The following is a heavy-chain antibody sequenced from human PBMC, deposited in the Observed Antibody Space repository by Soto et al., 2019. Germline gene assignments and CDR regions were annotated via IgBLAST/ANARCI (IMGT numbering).Heavy chain of an antibody. D-gene: IGHD6-19*01. CDR3: ARGLPLSAVAGTAQYW. Sequence: GTSVKVSCKASGGTFSSYAISWVRQAPGQGLEWMGGIIPIFGTANYAQKFQGRVTITADKSTSTAYMELSSLRSEDTAVYYCARGLPLSAVAGTAQYWWGQGTLVTVSS. CDR1: GGTFSSYA. J-gene: IGHJ4*02. V-gene: IGHV1-69*06. CDR2: IIPIFGTA.